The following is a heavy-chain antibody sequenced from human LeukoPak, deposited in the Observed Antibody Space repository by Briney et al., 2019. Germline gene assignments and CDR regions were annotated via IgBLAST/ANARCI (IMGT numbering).Heavy chain of an antibody. CDR2: INPNSGGT. J-gene: IGHJ4*02. V-gene: IGHV1-2*02. Sequence: ASVKVSCKSSGYTFTGYFVHWVRQAPGQGLEWMGWINPNSGGTNYAQKFQGRVTMTRDTSISIAYMELSRVRSDDTAVYYCARGVAGTPLTDYWGQGTLVTVSS. CDR1: GYTFTGYF. CDR3: ARGVAGTPLTDY. D-gene: IGHD6-19*01.